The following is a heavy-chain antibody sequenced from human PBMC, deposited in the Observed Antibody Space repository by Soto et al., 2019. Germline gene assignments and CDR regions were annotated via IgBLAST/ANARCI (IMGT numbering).Heavy chain of an antibody. D-gene: IGHD2-2*01. J-gene: IGHJ4*02. CDR2: IDPSDSQT. V-gene: IGHV5-10-1*01. CDR1: GYSFTSYW. Sequence: PGESLKISCKGSGYSFTSYWITWVRQMPGKGLEWMGRIDPSDSQTNYSPSFQDHVTISADKSVSTAYLQWSSLKASDTAMYYCARLGFPYCSSTSCYPLDYWGQGTLVTVSS. CDR3: ARLGFPYCSSTSCYPLDY.